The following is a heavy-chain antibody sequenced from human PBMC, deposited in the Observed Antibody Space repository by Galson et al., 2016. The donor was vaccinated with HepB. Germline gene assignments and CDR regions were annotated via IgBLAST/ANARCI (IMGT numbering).Heavy chain of an antibody. CDR2: IYSGGSK. V-gene: IGHV3-53*01. Sequence: SLRLSCAASGFTVSSNYMSWVRQTPGKGLEWVSVIYSGGSKYYTDSVKGRFTISRDNSKNTLYLQMNSLRAEDTAVYYCARGVHYYDSSGFFDYWGQGTLVTVSS. D-gene: IGHD3-22*01. CDR3: ARGVHYYDSSGFFDY. CDR1: GFTVSSNY. J-gene: IGHJ4*02.